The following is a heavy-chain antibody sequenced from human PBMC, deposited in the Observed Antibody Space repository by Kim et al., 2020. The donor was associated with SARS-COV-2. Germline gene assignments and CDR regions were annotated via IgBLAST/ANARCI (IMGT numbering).Heavy chain of an antibody. Sequence: GGSLRLSCAASEFILSNYWMNWVRQAPWKGLEWVASIKQDGSEKYYVDSVKGRFTISRDNAKNSLSLQMNNLRAEDTAMYYCASLSPCIAINHYYWGHGT. CDR2: IKQDGSEK. J-gene: IGHJ4*01. CDR3: ASLSPCIAINHYY. D-gene: IGHD3-3*01. V-gene: IGHV3-7*01. CDR1: EFILSNYW.